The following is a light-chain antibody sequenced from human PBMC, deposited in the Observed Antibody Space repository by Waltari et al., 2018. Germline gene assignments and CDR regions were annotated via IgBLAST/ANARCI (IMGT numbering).Light chain of an antibody. J-gene: IGLJ2*01. CDR2: EVT. CDR1: SSDVGLYNY. Sequence: QSALTQPPSASGSPGQSVTISCMGTSSDVGLYNYVSWYQQYPVKAPKLLLYEVTKRPSGVPDRVAGSKSGSTASLTVSGLQAEDEADYYCSSYADRKTVAFGGGTKLTVL. CDR3: SSYADRKTVA. V-gene: IGLV2-8*01.